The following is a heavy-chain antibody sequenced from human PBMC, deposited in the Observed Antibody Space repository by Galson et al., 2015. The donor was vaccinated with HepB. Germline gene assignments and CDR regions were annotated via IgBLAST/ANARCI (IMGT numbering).Heavy chain of an antibody. CDR2: ISWNSGSI. Sequence: SLRLSCAASGFIFDHYAIHWVRHGPGKGLEWVSGISWNSGSIGYADSVKGRFTISRDNAKNSLYLQMNSLGAGDTALYFCAKIITFMTDYYDSSGYYSHWGQGTLVTVSS. J-gene: IGHJ4*02. CDR3: AKIITFMTDYYDSSGYYSH. D-gene: IGHD3-22*01. V-gene: IGHV3-9*01. CDR1: GFIFDHYA.